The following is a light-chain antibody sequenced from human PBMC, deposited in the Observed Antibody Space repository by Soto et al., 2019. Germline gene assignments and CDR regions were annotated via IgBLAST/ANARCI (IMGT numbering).Light chain of an antibody. CDR2: DAS. CDR1: HDISKY. J-gene: IGKJ5*01. Sequence: DIQMTQSPSSLSASVGDRVTITCQASHDISKYLNWFQQKPGKAPKLLIYDASNLETGVPSRFSGSGSGTDFTFTISSLQPEDIATYYCPQYENLPITFGQGTRLEIK. CDR3: PQYENLPIT. V-gene: IGKV1-33*01.